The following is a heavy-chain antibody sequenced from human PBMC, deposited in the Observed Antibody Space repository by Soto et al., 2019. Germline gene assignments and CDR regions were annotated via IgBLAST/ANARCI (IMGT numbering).Heavy chain of an antibody. J-gene: IGHJ5*02. D-gene: IGHD6-13*01. CDR2: ISDDGTTT. CDR3: ARAYSSSRHNWFDP. V-gene: IGHV3-74*01. Sequence: PGGTLILSCFVSGFTFSRYWMHWVRQVPGQSPFWVSRISDDGTTTNYADSVKGRFTISRDNSKNTLYLQMNSLRPEDTAVFYCARAYSSSRHNWFDPWGQGILVTVSS. CDR1: GFTFSRYW.